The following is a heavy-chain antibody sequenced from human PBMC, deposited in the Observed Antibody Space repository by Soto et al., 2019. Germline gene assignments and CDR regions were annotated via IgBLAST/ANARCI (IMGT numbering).Heavy chain of an antibody. CDR2: ISITTNYI. CDR1: GLPFPGYG. CDR3: ARESEDLTSNFDY. Sequence: EVQLVESGGGLSNPGGSRRLSVPASGLPFPGYGINGAGQLQGKGLKWVSSISITTNYIYYGDSMKGRFTISRDNAKNSLYLEMNSLRAEDTAVYYCARESEDLTSNFDYWGQGTLVTVSS. J-gene: IGHJ4*02. V-gene: IGHV3-21*06.